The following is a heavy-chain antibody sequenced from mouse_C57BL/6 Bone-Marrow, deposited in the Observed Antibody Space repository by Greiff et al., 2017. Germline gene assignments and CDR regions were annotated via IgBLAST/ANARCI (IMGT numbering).Heavy chain of an antibody. V-gene: IGHV5-12*01. Sequence: EVKVVESGGGLVQPGGSLKLSCAASGFTFSDYYMYWVRRTPEKRLAWVAYISNGGGSTYYPDTVQGRFTISRDNAKNTLYLQMSRLKSEDTAMYYWARSAGSSYTWCAYWGQGTLVTVSA. J-gene: IGHJ3*01. D-gene: IGHD1-1*01. CDR2: ISNGGGST. CDR1: GFTFSDYY. CDR3: ARSAGSSYTWCAY.